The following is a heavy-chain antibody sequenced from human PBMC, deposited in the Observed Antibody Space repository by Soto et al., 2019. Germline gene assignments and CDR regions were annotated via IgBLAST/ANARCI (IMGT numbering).Heavy chain of an antibody. V-gene: IGHV3-11*06. J-gene: IGHJ6*02. Sequence: QVQLVESGGGLVKPGGSLRLSCAASGFSFSDSYMSWVRQAPGKGLEWVAYISGSSGYTGYADSVKGRFTISRDNAKNSLYLQMNSLRVEDTAVYYCAREWGLLPYYVMNVWGHGTAVTVSS. D-gene: IGHD7-27*01. CDR3: AREWGLLPYYVMNV. CDR2: ISGSSGYT. CDR1: GFSFSDSY.